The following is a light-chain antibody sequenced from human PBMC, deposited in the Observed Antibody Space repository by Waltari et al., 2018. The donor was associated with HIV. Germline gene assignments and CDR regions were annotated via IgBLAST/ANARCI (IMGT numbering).Light chain of an antibody. Sequence: QSALTQPASVSASPGQSLTITGTGTNSVDGACKLVSWYQHHPGEAPKLMIYEVSNRPAGVSNRFSGSKSGNTASLTISGLQVADEADYYCSSFTSSSIPYVFGTGTKVTVL. CDR2: EVS. J-gene: IGLJ1*01. CDR1: NSVDGACKL. CDR3: SSFTSSSIPYV. V-gene: IGLV2-14*01.